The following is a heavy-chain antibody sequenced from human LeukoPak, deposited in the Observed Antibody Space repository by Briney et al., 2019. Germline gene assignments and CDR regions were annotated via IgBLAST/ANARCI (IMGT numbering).Heavy chain of an antibody. CDR3: ARDRGPYYFDY. CDR2: INPNSGGT. D-gene: IGHD3-10*01. Sequence: GASLKVSCKASGYTFTGYYMHWVRQAPGQGLEWMGWINPNSGGTNYAQKFQGRVTMTRDTSINTAYMELSRLTSDDTAVYYCARDRGPYYFDYWGQGTLVTVSS. CDR1: GYTFTGYY. J-gene: IGHJ4*02. V-gene: IGHV1-2*02.